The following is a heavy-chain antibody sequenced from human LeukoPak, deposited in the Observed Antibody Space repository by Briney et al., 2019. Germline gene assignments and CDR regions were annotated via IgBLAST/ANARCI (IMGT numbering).Heavy chain of an antibody. V-gene: IGHV4-59*12. CDR1: GGSISSYY. J-gene: IGHJ4*02. CDR3: ARLKGALGWGVTRGRQTVYFDY. Sequence: SSETLSLTCTVSGGSISSYYWSWIRQPPGKGLEWIGYIYYSGSTKYNPSLKSRVTISIDTSKNQFSLKLSSVTAADTAVYYCARLKGALGWGVTRGRQTVYFDYWGQGTLVTVSS. CDR2: IYYSGST. D-gene: IGHD3-16*01.